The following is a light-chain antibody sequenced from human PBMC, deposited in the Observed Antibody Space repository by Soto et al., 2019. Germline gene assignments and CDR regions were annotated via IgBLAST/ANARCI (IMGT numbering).Light chain of an antibody. Sequence: QSALTQPASVSGSPGQSITISCTGTSRDVGGYNYVSWYHQHPGKAPKLMIYEVSNRPSGVSNRFSGSKSGMTASLTISGLQAEDEGDYYCSSYTGSSTLLFGGGTKLTVL. CDR3: SSYTGSSTLL. J-gene: IGLJ2*01. CDR2: EVS. V-gene: IGLV2-14*01. CDR1: SRDVGGYNY.